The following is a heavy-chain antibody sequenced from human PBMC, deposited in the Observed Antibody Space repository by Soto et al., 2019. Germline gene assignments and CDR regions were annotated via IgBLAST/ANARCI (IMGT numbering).Heavy chain of an antibody. J-gene: IGHJ4*02. D-gene: IGHD2-21*02. CDR1: GYPFTDYF. Sequence: GASVKVSCKTSGYPFTDYFIHWVRQAPGQGLEWMGIISLYHHSTSYAQKFQGRLTVTADTSTATVYMDLSSLTSEDSAVYRCARELYSCGGDCPYYMDYWGQGTLVTVSS. CDR3: ARELYSCGGDCPYYMDY. V-gene: IGHV1-46*01. CDR2: ISLYHHST.